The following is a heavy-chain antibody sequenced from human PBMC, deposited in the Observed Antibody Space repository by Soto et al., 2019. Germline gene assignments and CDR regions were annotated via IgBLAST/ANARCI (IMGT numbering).Heavy chain of an antibody. J-gene: IGHJ6*02. Sequence: PGESLKISCKGSGYSFTSYWIGWVRQMPGKGLEWMGIIYPGDSDTRYSPSFQGQVTISADKSISTAYLQWSSLKASDTAMYYCARHEIFRGYSSGWYYYGMDVWGQGTTVTVSS. CDR2: IYPGDSDT. CDR1: GYSFTSYW. V-gene: IGHV5-51*01. D-gene: IGHD6-19*01. CDR3: ARHEIFRGYSSGWYYYGMDV.